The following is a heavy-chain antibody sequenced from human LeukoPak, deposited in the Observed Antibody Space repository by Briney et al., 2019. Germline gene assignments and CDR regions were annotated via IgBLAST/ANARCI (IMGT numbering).Heavy chain of an antibody. J-gene: IGHJ5*02. D-gene: IGHD2-8*01. V-gene: IGHV3-74*01. CDR1: GFTLSNSW. Sequence: GGSLRLSCAASGFTLSNSWIHWVRQAPGKGLVWVSRINSDGSTTTYADSVKGRFTIPRDNAKNTLYLQMNSLRAEDTAVYYCARAARADFTNPTCHSLLAPWGQGTQVTASS. CDR2: INSDGSTT. CDR3: ARAARADFTNPTCHSLLAP.